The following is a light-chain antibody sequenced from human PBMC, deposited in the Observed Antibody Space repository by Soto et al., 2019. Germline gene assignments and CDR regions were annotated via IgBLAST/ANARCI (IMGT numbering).Light chain of an antibody. CDR3: QQGNSFPFT. CDR2: AAS. Sequence: DIQMTQSPSSVSASVGDRVTITCRASQGLSSRLAWYQQKPGGAPKLLIYAASSLQTGVPSRFSGNGSGTDFTLTISNLQPEDSATYYCQQGNSFPFTFGQGTRLEIK. J-gene: IGKJ5*01. V-gene: IGKV1-12*01. CDR1: QGLSSR.